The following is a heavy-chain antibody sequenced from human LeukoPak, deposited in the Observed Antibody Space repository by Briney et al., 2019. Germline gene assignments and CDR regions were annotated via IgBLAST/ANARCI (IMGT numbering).Heavy chain of an antibody. J-gene: IGHJ4*02. CDR2: ISSSGSTI. Sequence: GGSLRLSCAASGFTFSSYEMNWVRQAPGKGLEWVPYISSSGSTIYYADSVKGRFTISRDNAKNSLYLQMNSLRAEDTAVYYCARDSYYNSSGYYYVFDYWGQGTLVTVSS. V-gene: IGHV3-48*03. D-gene: IGHD3-22*01. CDR3: ARDSYYNSSGYYYVFDY. CDR1: GFTFSSYE.